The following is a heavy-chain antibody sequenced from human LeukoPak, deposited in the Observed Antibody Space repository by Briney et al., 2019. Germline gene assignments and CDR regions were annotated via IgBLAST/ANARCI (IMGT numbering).Heavy chain of an antibody. Sequence: PSETLSLTCTVSGGSISPYYWSWLRQPPGRGLEWIAFIPYSGRTNSNPSRKSRVTLSVDTSKNQFSLKLTSVTAADTAVYHCARHGDRPPPYYFDSWGQGALVIVAS. J-gene: IGHJ4*02. CDR3: ARHGDRPPPYYFDS. V-gene: IGHV4-59*08. CDR1: GGSISPYY. CDR2: IPYSGRT. D-gene: IGHD2-21*02.